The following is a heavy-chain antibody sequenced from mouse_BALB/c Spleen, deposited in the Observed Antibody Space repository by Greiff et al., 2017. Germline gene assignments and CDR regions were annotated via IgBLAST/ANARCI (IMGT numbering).Heavy chain of an antibody. CDR2: IDPANGNT. CDR1: GFNFKDTF. J-gene: IGHJ4*01. V-gene: IGHV14-3*02. Sequence: EVKLVESGAELVKPGASVKLSCTASGFNFKDTFMHWVKQRPEQGLEWIGRIDPANGNTKYDPKFQGKATITADTSSNTAYLQLSSLTSEDTAVYYCALPKGAMDYWGQGTSVTVSS. CDR3: ALPKGAMDY.